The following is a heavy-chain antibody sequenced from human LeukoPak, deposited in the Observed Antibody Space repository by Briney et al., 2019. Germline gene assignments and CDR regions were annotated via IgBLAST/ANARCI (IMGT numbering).Heavy chain of an antibody. D-gene: IGHD2-2*01. CDR1: GGTFSSYA. CDR3: TKPQPGAFEI. Sequence: GASVKVSCKASGGTFSSYAISWVRQAPGQGLEWMGGIIPIFGTANYAQKFQGRVTMTRDTSISTAYMELNSLRSDDTALYYCTKPQPGAFEIWGQGTMVTVSS. V-gene: IGHV1-69*05. J-gene: IGHJ3*02. CDR2: IIPIFGTA.